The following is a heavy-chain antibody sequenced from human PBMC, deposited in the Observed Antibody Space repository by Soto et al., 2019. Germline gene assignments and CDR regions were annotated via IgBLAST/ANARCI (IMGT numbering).Heavy chain of an antibody. D-gene: IGHD3-3*01. CDR2: IYYSGST. CDR3: ARGPDSSHWYFDL. J-gene: IGHJ2*01. V-gene: IGHV4-31*03. Sequence: QVQLQESGPGLVKPSQTLSLTCTVSGGSISSGGYYWSWIRQHPGKGLEWIGYIYYSGSTYYNPSPKSRVTISVDTSTNQFSLKLNSMTAADTAVYYCARGPDSSHWYFDLWGRGTLVTVSS. CDR1: GGSISSGGYY.